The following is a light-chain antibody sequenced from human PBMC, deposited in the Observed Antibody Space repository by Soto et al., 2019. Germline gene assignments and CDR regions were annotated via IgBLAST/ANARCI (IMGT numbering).Light chain of an antibody. J-gene: IGLJ2*01. V-gene: IGLV2-11*01. CDR2: DVS. Sequence: QSALTQPRSVSGSPGQSVTISCTGTSSDVGGYNYVSWYQQHPGKAPKLMIYDVSKRPSGVPDRFSGSKSGNTASLTISGLQAEDEADYYCCSYARSYTVVFGGGTTLTVL. CDR3: CSYARSYTVV. CDR1: SSDVGGYNY.